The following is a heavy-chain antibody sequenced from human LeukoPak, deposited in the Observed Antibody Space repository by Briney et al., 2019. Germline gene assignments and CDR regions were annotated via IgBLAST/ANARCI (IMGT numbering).Heavy chain of an antibody. CDR1: GGSFSGYY. J-gene: IGHJ5*02. D-gene: IGHD2-2*01. CDR3: ARGRTCSSTSCFRVWFDP. Sequence: SETLPLTCAVYGGSFSGYYWSWIRQPPGKGLEWIGEINHSGSTNYNPSLKSRVTISVDTSKNQFSLKLSSVTAADTAVYYCARGRTCSSTSCFRVWFDPWGQGTLVTVSS. V-gene: IGHV4-34*01. CDR2: INHSGST.